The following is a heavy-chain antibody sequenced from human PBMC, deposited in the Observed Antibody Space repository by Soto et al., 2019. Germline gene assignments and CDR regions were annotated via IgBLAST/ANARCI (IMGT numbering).Heavy chain of an antibody. V-gene: IGHV1-3*01. CDR1: GSTVTNYA. Sequence: QVHLVQSGAEVQKPGASVKVSCKASGSTVTNYAAPWMRHAPGPSLEWMGWLNAGSGDTKSSQKFQGRVTITSDTSASTVYMELSRLTSEDTAIYYCARGAYDFWSGYQYFDSWGQGSLVTVSA. D-gene: IGHD3-3*01. J-gene: IGHJ4*02. CDR2: LNAGSGDT. CDR3: ARGAYDFWSGYQYFDS.